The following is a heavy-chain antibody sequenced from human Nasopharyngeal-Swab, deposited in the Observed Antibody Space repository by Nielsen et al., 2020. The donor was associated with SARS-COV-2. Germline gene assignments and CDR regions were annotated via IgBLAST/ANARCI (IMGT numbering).Heavy chain of an antibody. J-gene: IGHJ4*02. D-gene: IGHD6-13*01. V-gene: IGHV4-39*01. CDR3: ARHVSSSWYAAVAGTRAFDY. CDR2: IYYSGST. Sequence: WIRQPPGKGLEWIGSIYYSGSTYYNPSLKSRVTISVDTSKNRFSLKLSSVTAADTAVYYCARHVSSSWYAAVAGTRAFDYWGQGTLVTVSS.